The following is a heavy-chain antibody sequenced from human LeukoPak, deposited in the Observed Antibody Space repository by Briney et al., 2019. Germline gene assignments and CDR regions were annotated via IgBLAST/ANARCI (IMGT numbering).Heavy chain of an antibody. Sequence: GASVKVSCKASGYTFTTSAINWVRQAPGQGLQWMGWINTNTGNPTYAQGFTGRLVFSLDTSVSSAYLQISSLKADDTAVYYCVRENNYAGSGYYSYYFDYWGQGTLVTVSS. D-gene: IGHD3-22*01. CDR3: VRENNYAGSGYYSYYFDY. J-gene: IGHJ4*02. V-gene: IGHV7-4-1*02. CDR1: GYTFTTSA. CDR2: INTNTGNP.